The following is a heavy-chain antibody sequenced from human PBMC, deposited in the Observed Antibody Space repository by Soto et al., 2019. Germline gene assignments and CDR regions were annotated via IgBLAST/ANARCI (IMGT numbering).Heavy chain of an antibody. Sequence: EVQLVESGGGLVKPGGSLRLSCAASGFTFSRKSLHWVRQAPGKGLEWVASISSGSTYIYYADSVKGRFTVSRDNAKSSLYLQMNSLRAEDTAVYYCATDSLRGDFDYWGQGNLVTVSS. D-gene: IGHD3-16*01. J-gene: IGHJ4*02. CDR2: ISSGSTYI. CDR1: GFTFSRKS. V-gene: IGHV3-21*06. CDR3: ATDSLRGDFDY.